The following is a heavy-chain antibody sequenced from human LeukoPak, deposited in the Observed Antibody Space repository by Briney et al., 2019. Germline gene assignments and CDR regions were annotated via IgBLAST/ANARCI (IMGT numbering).Heavy chain of an antibody. CDR3: ARGYRITMVRGVIIRVPFDY. Sequence: SETLSLPFTVSGYSISSGYYWGWLRQPPGKGLEWIGSIYHSGSTNYNPSLKSRVTISVDTSKNQFSLKLSSVNAADTAVYYCARGYRITMVRGVIIRVPFDYWGQGTLVTVSS. D-gene: IGHD3-10*01. J-gene: IGHJ4*02. CDR1: GYSISSGYY. CDR2: IYHSGST. V-gene: IGHV4-38-2*02.